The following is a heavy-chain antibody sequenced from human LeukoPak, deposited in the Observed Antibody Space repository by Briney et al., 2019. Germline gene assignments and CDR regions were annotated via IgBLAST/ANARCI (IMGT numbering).Heavy chain of an antibody. Sequence: GASVKVSCKASGGTFSSYAISWVRQAPGQGLEWMGRIIPILGIANYAQKFQGRVTITADKSTSTAYMELSSLRSEDTAVYYCARGRKIVVVPAAAEGYFDYWGQGTLVTVSS. CDR2: IIPILGIA. V-gene: IGHV1-69*04. CDR1: GGTFSSYA. CDR3: ARGRKIVVVPAAAEGYFDY. J-gene: IGHJ4*02. D-gene: IGHD2-2*01.